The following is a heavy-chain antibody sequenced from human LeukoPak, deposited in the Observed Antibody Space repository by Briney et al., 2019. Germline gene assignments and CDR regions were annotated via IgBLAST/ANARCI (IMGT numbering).Heavy chain of an antibody. CDR3: ATRRGASLAASDI. CDR1: GFTFSSYA. D-gene: IGHD1-26*01. CDR2: ISGSGGST. V-gene: IGHV3-23*01. Sequence: PGGSLRLSCAASGFTFSSYAMSWVRQAPGKGLEWVSAISGSGGSTYYADSVKGRFTISRDNSKNTLYLQMNSLRAEDTAVYYCATRRGASLAASDIWGQGTMVTVSS. J-gene: IGHJ3*02.